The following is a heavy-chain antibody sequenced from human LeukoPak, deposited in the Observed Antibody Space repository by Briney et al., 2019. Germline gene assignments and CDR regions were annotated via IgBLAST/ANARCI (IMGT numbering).Heavy chain of an antibody. V-gene: IGHV3-23*01. CDR2: LVGHVHST. D-gene: IGHD1-20*01. Sequence: PGGSLRLSCAASGFTLRNLAMSGFGQPPGRGLEWFSSLVGHVHSTYYADSVIGRFTISRDDSKNTLYLQMNSLRANDTAIYYCANHRTPDRYHWIYFDYWGQGTLVTVSS. CDR3: ANHRTPDRYHWIYFDY. J-gene: IGHJ4*02. CDR1: GFTLRNLA.